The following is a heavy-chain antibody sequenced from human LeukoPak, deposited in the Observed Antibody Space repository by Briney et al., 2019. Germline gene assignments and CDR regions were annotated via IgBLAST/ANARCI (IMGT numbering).Heavy chain of an antibody. CDR1: GGSISSGGYY. J-gene: IGHJ4*02. CDR3: ASRGMGYYDSSGYDWNY. V-gene: IGHV4-30-2*01. Sequence: SQTLSLTCTVSGGSISSGGYYWSWIRQPPGKGLEWIGYIYHSGSTYYNPSLKSRVTISVDRSKNQFSLKLSSVTAADTAVYYCASRGMGYYDSSGYDWNYWGQGTLVTVSS. D-gene: IGHD3-22*01. CDR2: IYHSGST.